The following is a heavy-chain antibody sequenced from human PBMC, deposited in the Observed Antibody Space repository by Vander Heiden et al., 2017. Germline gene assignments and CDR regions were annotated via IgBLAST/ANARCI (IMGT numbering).Heavy chain of an antibody. CDR2: INAANGNK. Sequence: QVQLVQSGADVKKPGASVKISCKASGYTFSSYTIHWVRQAPGQRIEWMGVINAANGNKKDSQKFQGRVTITRDTSADTAYMELSSLSSEDTAVYYCAREDASGHYYYTAVDVWGQGTTVTVSS. D-gene: IGHD6-13*01. CDR3: AREDASGHYYYTAVDV. J-gene: IGHJ6*02. V-gene: IGHV1-3*01. CDR1: GYTFSSYT.